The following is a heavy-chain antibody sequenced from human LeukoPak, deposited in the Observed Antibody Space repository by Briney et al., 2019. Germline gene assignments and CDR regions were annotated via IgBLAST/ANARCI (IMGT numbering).Heavy chain of an antibody. D-gene: IGHD1-26*01. CDR3: ARNTYSGSYFVDY. CDR2: IRSEPYGGTA. V-gene: IGHV3-49*04. J-gene: IGHJ4*02. Sequence: GGSLRLSCVASGLPFSDYWMSWVRQAPGKGLEWVGFIRSEPYGGTAEYAASVKGRFSISRDDSKRIAYVQMNSLKTEDTAVYYCARNTYSGSYFVDYWGQGTLVTVSS. CDR1: GLPFSDYW.